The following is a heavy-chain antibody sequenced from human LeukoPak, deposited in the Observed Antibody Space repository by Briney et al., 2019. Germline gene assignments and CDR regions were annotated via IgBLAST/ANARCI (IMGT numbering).Heavy chain of an antibody. CDR1: GFTLSSYS. CDR2: ISSSSSYI. D-gene: IGHD2-2*02. Sequence: PGGSLRLSCAASGFTLSSYSMNWVRQAPGKGLEWVSSISSSSSYIYYADSVKGRFTISRDNAKNSLYLQMNSLRAEDTAVYYCAKAVSCSSTSCYRSYGMDVWGQGTTVTVSS. CDR3: AKAVSCSSTSCYRSYGMDV. V-gene: IGHV3-21*01. J-gene: IGHJ6*02.